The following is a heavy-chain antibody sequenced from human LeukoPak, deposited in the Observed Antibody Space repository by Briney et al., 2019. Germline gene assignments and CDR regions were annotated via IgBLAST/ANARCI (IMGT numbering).Heavy chain of an antibody. V-gene: IGHV4-39*07. D-gene: IGHD6-13*01. CDR3: ARDRPGGSSLDY. Sequence: SETLSLTCTVSGGSISSSSYYWGWIRQPPGKGLVWIGNVYYNGSTYYNPSLKSRVTISVDTSKNQFSLKLSSVTAADTAVYYCARDRPGGSSLDYWGQGILVTVSS. CDR2: VYYNGST. J-gene: IGHJ4*02. CDR1: GGSISSSSYY.